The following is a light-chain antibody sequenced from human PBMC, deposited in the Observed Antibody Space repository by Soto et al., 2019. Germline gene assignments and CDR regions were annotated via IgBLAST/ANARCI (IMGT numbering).Light chain of an antibody. Sequence: DIQMTQSPSSLSASVGGRVPINCRASQSISSNLNWYQQKPGKAPKLLIYAASSLQSGVPSRFSGGGSGTDFTLTISSLQPEDFAAYHCQQLYTLPFTFGQGTRLEIK. CDR2: AAS. J-gene: IGKJ5*01. V-gene: IGKV1-39*01. CDR1: QSISSN. CDR3: QQLYTLPFT.